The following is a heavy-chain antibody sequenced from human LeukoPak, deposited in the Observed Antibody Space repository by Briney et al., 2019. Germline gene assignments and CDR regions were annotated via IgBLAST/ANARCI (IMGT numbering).Heavy chain of an antibody. D-gene: IGHD3-22*01. CDR2: INPSGGST. CDR3: ARDLTYYDSSGYYVDN. V-gene: IGHV1-46*01. CDR1: GYTFTSYG. J-gene: IGHJ4*02. Sequence: ASVKVSCKASGYTFTSYGISWVRQAPGQGLEWMGIINPSGGSTSYAQKFQGRVTMTRDMSTSTVYMELSSLRSEDTAVYYCARDLTYYDSSGYYVDNWGQGTLVTVSS.